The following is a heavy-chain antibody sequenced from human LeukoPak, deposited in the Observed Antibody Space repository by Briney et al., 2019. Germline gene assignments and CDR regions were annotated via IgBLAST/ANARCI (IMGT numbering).Heavy chain of an antibody. V-gene: IGHV4-30-2*01. D-gene: IGHD6-13*01. CDR3: ARSPIAAAEGWFDP. CDR2: IYHSGST. CDR1: GGSITGGGYS. J-gene: IGHJ5*02. Sequence: PSQTLSLTCTVSGGSITGGGYSWSWIRQAPGKGLEWIGYIYHSGSTYYNPSLKSRVTISVDRSKNQFSLKLSSVTAADTAVYYCARSPIAAAEGWFDPWGQGTLVTVSS.